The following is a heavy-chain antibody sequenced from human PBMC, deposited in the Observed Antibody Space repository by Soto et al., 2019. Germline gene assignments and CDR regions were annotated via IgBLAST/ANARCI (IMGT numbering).Heavy chain of an antibody. CDR3: AIFKRLYSGYDKGPTIGMDV. CDR1: GGTFSSYT. J-gene: IGHJ6*02. Sequence: SVKVSCKASGGTFSSYTISWVRQAPGQGLEWMGRIIPILGIANYAQKFQGRVTITADKSTSTAYMELSSLRSEDTAVYYCAIFKRLYSGYDKGPTIGMDVWGQGTTVTVSS. D-gene: IGHD5-12*01. CDR2: IIPILGIA. V-gene: IGHV1-69*02.